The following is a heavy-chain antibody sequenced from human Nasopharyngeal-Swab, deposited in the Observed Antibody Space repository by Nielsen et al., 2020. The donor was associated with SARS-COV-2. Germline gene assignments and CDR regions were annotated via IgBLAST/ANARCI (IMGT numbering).Heavy chain of an antibody. CDR2: ICYNSDTT. CDR3: AKSPTQWEQHTLIDY. J-gene: IGHJ4*02. Sequence: SLKISCAASGFTFGDYAMHWVRQVPGKGLEWVSGICYNSDTTVYEDSVKGRFTISRDNAKNSLYLQMNSLRTEDTAFYYCAKSPTQWEQHTLIDYWGQGTLVTVSS. CDR1: GFTFGDYA. D-gene: IGHD1-26*01. V-gene: IGHV3-9*01.